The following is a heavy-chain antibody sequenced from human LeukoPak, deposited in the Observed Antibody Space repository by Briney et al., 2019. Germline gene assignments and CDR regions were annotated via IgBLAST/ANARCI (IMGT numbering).Heavy chain of an antibody. Sequence: GGSLRLSCAASGFTFSSYGMHWVRQAPGKGLEWVAVIWYDGSNKYYADSVKGRFTISRDNSKNTLYLQVNSLRAEDTAVYYCARDHGSGYYYYWGQGTLVTVSS. CDR2: IWYDGSNK. CDR3: ARDHGSGYYYY. J-gene: IGHJ4*02. CDR1: GFTFSSYG. V-gene: IGHV3-33*01. D-gene: IGHD3-22*01.